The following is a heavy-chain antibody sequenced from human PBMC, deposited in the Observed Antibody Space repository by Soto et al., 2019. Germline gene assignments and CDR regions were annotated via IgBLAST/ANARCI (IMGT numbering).Heavy chain of an antibody. CDR2: IIPIFGTA. V-gene: IGHV1-69*13. J-gene: IGHJ5*02. D-gene: IGHD2-2*01. CDR3: ARDGPADCSSTSCYAVLFNWFEP. Sequence: SVKVSCKASGATFSSYAISWVRQAPGQGLEWMGGIIPIFGTANYAQKFQGRVTITADESTSTAYMELSSLRSEDTAVYYCARDGPADCSSTSCYAVLFNWFEPWGQGTLVTLSS. CDR1: GATFSSYA.